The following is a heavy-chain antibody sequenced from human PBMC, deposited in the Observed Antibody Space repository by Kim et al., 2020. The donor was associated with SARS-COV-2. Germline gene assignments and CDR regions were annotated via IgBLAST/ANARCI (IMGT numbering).Heavy chain of an antibody. CDR1: GYTFTSYA. CDR2: INTNTGNP. Sequence: ASVKVSCKASGYTFTSYAMNWVRQAPGQGLEWMGCINTNTGNPTYAQGFTGRFVFSLDTSVSTAYLQISSLKAEDTAVYYCARDYVLGDYYYYGMDVWGQGTTVTVSS. J-gene: IGHJ6*02. V-gene: IGHV7-4-1*02. D-gene: IGHD2-15*01. CDR3: ARDYVLGDYYYYGMDV.